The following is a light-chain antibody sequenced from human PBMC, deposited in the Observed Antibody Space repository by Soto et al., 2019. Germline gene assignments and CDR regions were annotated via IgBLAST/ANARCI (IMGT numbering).Light chain of an antibody. Sequence: VLTQPPSASGTPGQRVTISCSGSSSNIGSNYVYWYQQLPGTAPKLLIYRNNQRPSGVPDRFSGSKSGTSASLAISGLRSEDEADYYCAAWDDSLSGPVFGGGTKVTVL. CDR2: RNN. CDR3: AAWDDSLSGPV. CDR1: SSNIGSNY. V-gene: IGLV1-47*01. J-gene: IGLJ3*02.